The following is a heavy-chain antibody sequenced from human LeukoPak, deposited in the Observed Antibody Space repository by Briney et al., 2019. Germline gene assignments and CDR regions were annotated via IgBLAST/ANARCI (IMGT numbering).Heavy chain of an antibody. D-gene: IGHD5-12*01. CDR1: GFTFSSFW. J-gene: IGHJ4*02. CDR3: AREGRVSGYDFDY. Sequence: QPGGSLRLSCAASGFTFSSFWMHWVRQAPGKGLVRVSRINSDGSSTTYADSVKGRFTISRDNAKNTLYLQMNSLRAEDTAVYYCAREGRVSGYDFDYWGQGTLVTVSS. CDR2: INSDGSST. V-gene: IGHV3-74*01.